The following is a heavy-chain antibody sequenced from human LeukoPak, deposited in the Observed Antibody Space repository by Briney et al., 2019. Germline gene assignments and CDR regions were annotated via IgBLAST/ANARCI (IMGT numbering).Heavy chain of an antibody. D-gene: IGHD3-22*01. J-gene: IGHJ4*02. Sequence: PGGSLRLSCAAPGFTFSSYAVSWVRQAPGKGLEWVSAISGSGGSTYYADSVKGRFTISRDNAKNSLYLQMNSLRAEDTAVYYCARADPRHDSSGYDIDYWGQGTLVTVSS. CDR2: ISGSGGST. CDR1: GFTFSSYA. CDR3: ARADPRHDSSGYDIDY. V-gene: IGHV3-23*01.